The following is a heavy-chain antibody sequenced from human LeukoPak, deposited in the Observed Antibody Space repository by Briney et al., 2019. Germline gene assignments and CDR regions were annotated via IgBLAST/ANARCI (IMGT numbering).Heavy chain of an antibody. CDR3: ARGTPPNYRYYFDY. V-gene: IGHV3-48*03. CDR1: GFTFSSYE. Sequence: GGSLRLSCAASGFTFSSYEMNWVRQAPGKGLEWVSYISSSGSTIYYTDSVKGRFTISRDNAKSSLYLQMNSLRAEDTAVYYCARGTPPNYRYYFDYWGQGTLVTVSS. J-gene: IGHJ4*02. D-gene: IGHD5-24*01. CDR2: ISSSGSTI.